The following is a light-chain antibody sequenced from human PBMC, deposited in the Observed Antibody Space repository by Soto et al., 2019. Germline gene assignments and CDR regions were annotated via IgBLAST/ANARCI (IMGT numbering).Light chain of an antibody. V-gene: IGKV3-15*01. CDR2: DAS. J-gene: IGKJ5*01. CDR3: QQYHNWPIT. CDR1: QSVSSN. Sequence: EIAMTQSPATLSVSPGEIATLSFSASQSVSSNLAWHQQKPGQAPRILMYDASTRATGISARFSGSGSGTEFTLTISSLQSEDFAVYYCQQYHNWPITFGQGTRLEIK.